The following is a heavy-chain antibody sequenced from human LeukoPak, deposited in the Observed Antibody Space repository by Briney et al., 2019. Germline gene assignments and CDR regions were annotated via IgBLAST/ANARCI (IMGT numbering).Heavy chain of an antibody. D-gene: IGHD1-1*01. CDR1: GFTFSTYG. J-gene: IGHJ4*02. CDR3: ARDLWSTGAAFDY. Sequence: GGSLRLSCAASGFTFSTYGMTWVRQAPGKGLEWISYISSSSDSIKYADSVKGRFTSSRDNAKNSLYLQMNSLRAEDTAVYYCARDLWSTGAAFDYWGQGTLVTVSS. V-gene: IGHV3-48*04. CDR2: ISSSSDSI.